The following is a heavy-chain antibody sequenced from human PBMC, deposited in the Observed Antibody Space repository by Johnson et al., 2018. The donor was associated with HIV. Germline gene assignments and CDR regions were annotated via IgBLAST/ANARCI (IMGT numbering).Heavy chain of an antibody. CDR3: AKDYEWFGEFVDAFDI. CDR1: GFTFSSYG. J-gene: IGHJ3*02. V-gene: IGHV3-30*02. D-gene: IGHD3-10*01. CDR2: IRYDGSNK. Sequence: QVQLVESGGGVVQPGGSLRLSCAASGFTFSSYGMHWVRQAPGNGLEWVAFIRYDGSNKYYADSVKGRFHISRDNSKNTLYLQMNSLRAEDTAVYYCAKDYEWFGEFVDAFDIWGQGTMVTVSS.